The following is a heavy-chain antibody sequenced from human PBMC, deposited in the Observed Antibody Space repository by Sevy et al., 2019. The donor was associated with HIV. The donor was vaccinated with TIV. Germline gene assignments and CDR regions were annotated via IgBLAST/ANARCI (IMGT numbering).Heavy chain of an antibody. CDR3: ARVLTYYYESSGYYYPLHFDY. CDR2: IYYSGST. D-gene: IGHD3-22*01. V-gene: IGHV4-59*01. J-gene: IGHJ4*02. CDR1: GGSISSYY. Sequence: SETLSLTCTVSGGSISSYYWSWIRQPPGKGLEWIGYIYYSGSTNYNPSLKSRLTISVDTSKNQFALKLSPVTAPDPDVYYCARVLTYYYESSGYYYPLHFDYWGQGTLVTVSS.